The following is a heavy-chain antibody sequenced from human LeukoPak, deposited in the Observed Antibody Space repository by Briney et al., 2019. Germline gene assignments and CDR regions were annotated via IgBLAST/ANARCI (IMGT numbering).Heavy chain of an antibody. V-gene: IGHV3-66*01. Sequence: GGSLRLACAASGFTFSTYGMSWVRQAPGKGLEWVTVIYSGGSTYYADSVKSRFTISRDNSKNTLYLQMNSLRAEYTAVYYCAREGNYDILTGYYVDDYWGQGTLVTVSS. J-gene: IGHJ4*02. CDR1: GFTFSTYG. CDR3: AREGNYDILTGYYVDDY. CDR2: IYSGGST. D-gene: IGHD3-9*01.